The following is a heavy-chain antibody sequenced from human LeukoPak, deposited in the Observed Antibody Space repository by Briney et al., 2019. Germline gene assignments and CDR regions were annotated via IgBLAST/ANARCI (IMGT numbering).Heavy chain of an antibody. CDR1: GFSCADLG. CDR2: LWNGGFDH. J-gene: IGHJ6*02. V-gene: IGHV3-33*01. CDR3: ARDVGTLLKRMDV. D-gene: IGHD7-27*01. Sequence: GGSLRLTCAASGFSCADLGMHWVRQPPGKGLEWVAVLWNGGFDHFYRDSVRGRFTISRDVSKNTLYLQMDGLRADDTAVYYCARDVGTLLKRMDVWGQGTTVIVSS.